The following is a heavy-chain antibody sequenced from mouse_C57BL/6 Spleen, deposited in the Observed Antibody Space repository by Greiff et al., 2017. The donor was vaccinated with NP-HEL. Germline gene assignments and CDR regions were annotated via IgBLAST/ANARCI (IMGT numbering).Heavy chain of an antibody. J-gene: IGHJ2*01. CDR2: INPNNGGT. CDR3: ARGYDGYGDY. Sequence: VQLQQSGPELVKPGASVKISCKASGYTFTDYYMNWVKQSHGKSLEWIGDINPNNGGTSYNQKFKGKATLTVDKSSSTAYMELRSLTSEDSAVYYCARGYDGYGDYWGQGTTLTVSS. V-gene: IGHV1-26*01. CDR1: GYTFTDYY. D-gene: IGHD2-3*01.